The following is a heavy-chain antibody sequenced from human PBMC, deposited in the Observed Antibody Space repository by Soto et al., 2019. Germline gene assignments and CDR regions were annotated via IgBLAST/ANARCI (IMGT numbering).Heavy chain of an antibody. CDR3: ARFVCYSHGYLGAY. CDR1: GGSVSSGSYY. CDR2: IYYSGST. J-gene: IGHJ1*01. Sequence: SETLSLTCTVSGGSVSSGSYYWSWIRQPPGKGLEWIGYIYYSGSTNYNPSLKSRVTISVDTSKNQFSLKLSSVTAADTAVYYCARFVCYSHGYLGAYCGQGTLVTVSS. D-gene: IGHD5-18*01. V-gene: IGHV4-61*01.